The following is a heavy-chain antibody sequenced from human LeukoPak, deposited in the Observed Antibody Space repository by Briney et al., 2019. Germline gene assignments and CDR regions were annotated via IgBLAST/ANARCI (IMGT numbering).Heavy chain of an antibody. CDR1: GFTFSSYA. CDR3: AKDRITMVRGTFKIFDY. D-gene: IGHD3-10*01. V-gene: IGHV3-23*01. J-gene: IGHJ4*02. Sequence: GGSLRLSCAASGFTFSSYAMSWVRQAPGEGLEWVSAISGSGGSTYYADSVKGRFTISRDNSKNTLYLQMNSLRAEDTAVYYCAKDRITMVRGTFKIFDYWGQGTLVTVSS. CDR2: ISGSGGST.